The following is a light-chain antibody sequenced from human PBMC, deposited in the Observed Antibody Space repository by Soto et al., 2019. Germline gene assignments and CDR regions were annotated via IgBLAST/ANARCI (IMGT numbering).Light chain of an antibody. CDR3: AAWDDSLNGRV. Sequence: QPVLTQPPSMSGTPGQRVTFSCSGSSSNIGSNTVNWYQQLPGMAPKLLIYRNNQRPSGVPDRFSGSKSGTSASLAISGLHSEDEADYYCAAWDDSLNGRVFGGGTKLTVL. V-gene: IGLV1-44*01. CDR2: RNN. CDR1: SSNIGSNT. J-gene: IGLJ3*02.